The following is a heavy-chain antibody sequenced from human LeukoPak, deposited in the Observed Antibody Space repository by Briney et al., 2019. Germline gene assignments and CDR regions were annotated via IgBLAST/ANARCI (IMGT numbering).Heavy chain of an antibody. D-gene: IGHD3-10*01. CDR3: ARGSYYYGSGFKDTNWFDP. CDR1: GYTFTGYY. Sequence: GASVKVSCKASGYTFTGYYMHWVRQAPGQGLEWXXXINPNSGGTNYAQKFQGWVTMTRDTSISTAYMELSRLRSDDTAVYYCARGSYYYGSGFKDTNWFDPWGQGTLVTVSS. V-gene: IGHV1-2*04. CDR2: INPNSGGT. J-gene: IGHJ5*02.